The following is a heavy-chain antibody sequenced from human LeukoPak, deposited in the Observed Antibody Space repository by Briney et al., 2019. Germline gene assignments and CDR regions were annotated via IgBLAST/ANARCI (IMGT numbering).Heavy chain of an antibody. CDR3: AKGEMATIGLDY. J-gene: IGHJ4*02. V-gene: IGHV4-34*01. CDR2: INHSGST. Sequence: SETLSLTCAVHGGSFSGYYWSWIRQPPGKGLEWIGEINHSGSTNCNPSLKSRATISVDTSKNQFSLKLSSVTAADTAVYYCAKGEMATIGLDYWGQGTLVTVSS. D-gene: IGHD5-24*01. CDR1: GGSFSGYY.